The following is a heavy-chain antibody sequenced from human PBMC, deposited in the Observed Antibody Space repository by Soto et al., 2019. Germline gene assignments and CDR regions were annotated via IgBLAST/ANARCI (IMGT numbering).Heavy chain of an antibody. D-gene: IGHD6-19*01. CDR2: INAGNGNT. Sequence: ASVKVSCKASGYTFSNYGIHCVRQAPGQRLEWMGWINAGNGNTKYSEKFQGRVTITRDTSASTAYMELSSLRSEDTAVYYCARSGYSSGWYHWYFDFWGRGTLVTVSS. V-gene: IGHV1-3*01. CDR3: ARSGYSSGWYHWYFDF. J-gene: IGHJ2*01. CDR1: GYTFSNYG.